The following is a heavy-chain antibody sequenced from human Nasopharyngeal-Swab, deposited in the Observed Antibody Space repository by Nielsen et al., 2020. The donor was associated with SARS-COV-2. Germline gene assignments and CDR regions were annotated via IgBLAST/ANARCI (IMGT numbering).Heavy chain of an antibody. V-gene: IGHV1-69*10. CDR2: IIPILGIA. Sequence: SVKVSCKASGGTFSSYAISWVRQASGQGLEWMGGIIPILGIANYAQKFQGRVTITADKSTSTAYMELSSLRSEDTAVYYCARHTTYYYDSSGYSDGGSFDYWGQGTLVTVSS. CDR1: GGTFSSYA. J-gene: IGHJ4*02. CDR3: ARHTTYYYDSSGYSDGGSFDY. D-gene: IGHD3-22*01.